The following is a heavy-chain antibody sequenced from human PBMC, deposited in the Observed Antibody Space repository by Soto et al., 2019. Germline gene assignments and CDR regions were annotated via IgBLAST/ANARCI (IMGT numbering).Heavy chain of an antibody. CDR1: GYTFTGCY. D-gene: IGHD3-22*01. Sequence: ASVKVSCKASGYTFTGCYMHWVRLAPGQGLEWMGWINPNSGGTNYAQKFQGRVTMTRDTSISTAYMELSRLRSDDTAVYYCARDRPDSSGYYYFDYWGQGTLVTVSS. V-gene: IGHV1-2*02. CDR3: ARDRPDSSGYYYFDY. CDR2: INPNSGGT. J-gene: IGHJ4*02.